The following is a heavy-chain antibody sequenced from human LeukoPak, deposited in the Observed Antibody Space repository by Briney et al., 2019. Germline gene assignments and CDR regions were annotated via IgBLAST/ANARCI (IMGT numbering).Heavy chain of an antibody. CDR1: GGSISSYY. D-gene: IGHD2-15*01. CDR2: IYTSGST. CDR3: ARGPSPALLAEGYYYYGMDV. Sequence: SETLSLTCTVSGGSISSYYWSWIRQPAGKGLEWIGRIYTSGSTNYNPSLKSRVTISVDTSKNQFSLKLSSVTAADTAVYYCARGPSPALLAEGYYYYGMDVWGQGTTVTVSS. V-gene: IGHV4-4*07. J-gene: IGHJ6*02.